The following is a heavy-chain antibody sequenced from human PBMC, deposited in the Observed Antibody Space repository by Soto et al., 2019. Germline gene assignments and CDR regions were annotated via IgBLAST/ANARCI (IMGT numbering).Heavy chain of an antibody. J-gene: IGHJ5*02. Sequence: EVLLLESGGGLVQPGGSLRLSCAVSGFTFSSDAMSWVRQAPGKGLEWVSAISGSGGSTYYADSVRGRFTISRDNSKNPLYLQMNSLRTEDTAVYYCAKILLWFGEPTAPLAPWGQGTLVTVSS. CDR3: AKILLWFGEPTAPLAP. V-gene: IGHV3-23*01. CDR1: GFTFSSDA. D-gene: IGHD3-10*01. CDR2: ISGSGGST.